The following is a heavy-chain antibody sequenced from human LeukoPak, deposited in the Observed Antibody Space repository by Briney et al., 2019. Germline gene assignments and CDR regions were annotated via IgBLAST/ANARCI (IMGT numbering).Heavy chain of an antibody. V-gene: IGHV4-34*01. Sequence: SETLSLTCAVYGGSFSGYYWSWIRQPPGKGVEWIGEINHSGSTNYNPSLKSRVTISVDTSKNQFSLKLSSVTAADTAVYYCARGSDSGQGYYFDYWGQGTLVTVSS. CDR1: GGSFSGYY. D-gene: IGHD1-26*01. CDR3: ARGSDSGQGYYFDY. CDR2: INHSGST. J-gene: IGHJ4*02.